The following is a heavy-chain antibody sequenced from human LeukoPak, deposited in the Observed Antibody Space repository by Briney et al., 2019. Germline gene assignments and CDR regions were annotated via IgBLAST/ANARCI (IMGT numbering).Heavy chain of an antibody. D-gene: IGHD6-19*01. J-gene: IGHJ4*02. CDR1: GFTVSSNY. Sequence: GGSLRLSCAASGFTVSSNYMSWVRHTPGKGLEWVSVIYSGGSTYYADSVKGRFTISRDNSKNTLYLQMNSLRAEDTAVYYCARDTGSGWYYFDYWGQGTLVTVSS. CDR2: IYSGGST. CDR3: ARDTGSGWYYFDY. V-gene: IGHV3-53*01.